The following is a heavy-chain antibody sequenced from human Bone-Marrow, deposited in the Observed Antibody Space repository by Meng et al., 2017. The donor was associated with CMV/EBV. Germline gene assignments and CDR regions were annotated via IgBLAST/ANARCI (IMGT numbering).Heavy chain of an antibody. J-gene: IGHJ4*02. D-gene: IGHD5-18*01. Sequence: GASLKISCAASGFTFSSYSMNWVRQAPGKGLEWVSSISSSSSYIYYADSVKGRFTISRDNSKNTLYLQMNSLRAEDTAVYYCARAKDTAMATGFDYWGQGTLVNVTS. V-gene: IGHV3-21*04. CDR1: GFTFSSYS. CDR2: ISSSSSYI. CDR3: ARAKDTAMATGFDY.